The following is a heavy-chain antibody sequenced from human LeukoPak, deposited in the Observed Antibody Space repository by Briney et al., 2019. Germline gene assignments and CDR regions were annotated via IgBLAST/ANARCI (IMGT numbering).Heavy chain of an antibody. Sequence: PGGSLRLSCAASGFSVSDTYMSWIRQAPGKGLEWIAYIATGGYTLDYADSVRGRFTASRHNAKNSLYLQMNSLRVEDTAVYYCATSSFYGQLWGQGTLVTVSS. V-gene: IGHV3-11*01. CDR2: IATGGYTL. CDR3: ATSSFYGQL. D-gene: IGHD2/OR15-2a*01. CDR1: GFSVSDTY. J-gene: IGHJ1*01.